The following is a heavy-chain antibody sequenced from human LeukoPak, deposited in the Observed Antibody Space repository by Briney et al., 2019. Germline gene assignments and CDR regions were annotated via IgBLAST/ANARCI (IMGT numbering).Heavy chain of an antibody. D-gene: IGHD4-17*01. Sequence: GGSLRLSCAASGFTFSNYGMHWVRQAPGKGLDWVAVIWYDGSSKYYADSVKGRFTISGDNSKNTLYLQMNSLRAEDTAMYYCARPAGDYARGGFDIWGQGTLVTVSS. V-gene: IGHV3-33*01. J-gene: IGHJ3*02. CDR3: ARPAGDYARGGFDI. CDR1: GFTFSNYG. CDR2: IWYDGSSK.